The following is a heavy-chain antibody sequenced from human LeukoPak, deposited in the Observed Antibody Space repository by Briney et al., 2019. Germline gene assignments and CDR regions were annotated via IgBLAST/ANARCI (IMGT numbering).Heavy chain of an antibody. D-gene: IGHD3-10*01. V-gene: IGHV3-30*02. CDR2: ISYDGSNK. CDR3: ARDAIILVRGVIVDLYDMDV. CDR1: GFIFSTYG. Sequence: GGSLRLSCAASGFIFSTYGMNWVRQAPGKGLEWVTFISYDGSNKYYADSVKGRFTISRDNSKNTLSLQMNSLRPEDTDVYYCARDAIILVRGVIVDLYDMDVWGKGTTVTVPS. J-gene: IGHJ6*04.